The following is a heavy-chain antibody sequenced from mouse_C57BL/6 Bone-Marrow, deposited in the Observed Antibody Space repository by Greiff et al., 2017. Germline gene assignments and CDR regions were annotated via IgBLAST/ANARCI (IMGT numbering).Heavy chain of an antibody. V-gene: IGHV7-1*01. CDR1: GFTFSDFY. J-gene: IGHJ4*01. CDR2: SRNKANDYTT. CDR3: ARDPLAMDY. Sequence: EVHLVESGGGLVQSGRSLRLSCATSGFTFSDFYMEWVRQAPGKGLEWIAASRNKANDYTTEYSASVKGRFIVSRDTSQSILYLQMNALRAEDTAIYYCARDPLAMDYWGQGTSVTVSS.